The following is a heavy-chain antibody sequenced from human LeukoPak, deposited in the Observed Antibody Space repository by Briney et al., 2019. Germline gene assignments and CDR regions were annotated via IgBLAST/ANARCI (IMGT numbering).Heavy chain of an antibody. Sequence: SETLSLTCTVSGGSISSYYWSWIRQPPRKGLEWIGSIYYSGSTYYNPSLKSRVTISVDTSKNQFSLKLSSVTAADTAVYYCARELVAAAGSSVDYWGQGTLVTVSS. CDR1: GGSISSYY. V-gene: IGHV4-59*12. J-gene: IGHJ4*02. D-gene: IGHD6-13*01. CDR2: IYYSGST. CDR3: ARELVAAAGSSVDY.